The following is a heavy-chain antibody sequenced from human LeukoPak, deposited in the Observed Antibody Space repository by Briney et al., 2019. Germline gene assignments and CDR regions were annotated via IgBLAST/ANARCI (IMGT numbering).Heavy chain of an antibody. V-gene: IGHV4-59*08. CDR1: GGSIGSFY. D-gene: IGHD3-22*01. CDR2: IYYSGST. CDR3: ARVLHSSGYTRILLLGAFDY. J-gene: IGHJ4*02. Sequence: SETLSLTCTVSGGSIGSFYWSWIRQPPGKGLEWIGYIYYSGSTSYNPSLKSRVTVSVDTPKNQFSLKLSSVTAADTAVYYCARVLHSSGYTRILLLGAFDYWGQGTLVTVSS.